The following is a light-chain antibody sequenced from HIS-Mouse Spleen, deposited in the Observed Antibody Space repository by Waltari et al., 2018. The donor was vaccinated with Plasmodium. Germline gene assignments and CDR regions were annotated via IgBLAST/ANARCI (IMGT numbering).Light chain of an antibody. CDR3: QQYNNWWT. V-gene: IGKV3-15*01. Sequence: EIVMTQSPATLSVSPGERATLSCRASQSVSSNLAWYQQKPGHAPMLLIYGASTRATGNPARFSGSGSGTEFTLTISSMQSEDFAVYYCQQYNNWWTFGQGTKVEIK. J-gene: IGKJ1*01. CDR2: GAS. CDR1: QSVSSN.